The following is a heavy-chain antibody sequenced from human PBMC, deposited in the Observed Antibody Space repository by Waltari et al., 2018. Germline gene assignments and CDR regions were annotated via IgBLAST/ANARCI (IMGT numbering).Heavy chain of an antibody. CDR1: GYTFTSYD. J-gene: IGHJ6*03. Sequence: QVQLVQSGAEVKKPGASVKVSCKASGYTFTSYDINWVRQATGQGLEWMGWMNPNSGNTGYAQKFQGRVTMTRNTSISTAYMELSSLRSEDTAVNAGAREVGGATIFNYYYYMDVWGKGTTVTVSS. CDR3: AREVGGATIFNYYYYMDV. D-gene: IGHD5-12*01. V-gene: IGHV1-8*01. CDR2: MNPNSGNT.